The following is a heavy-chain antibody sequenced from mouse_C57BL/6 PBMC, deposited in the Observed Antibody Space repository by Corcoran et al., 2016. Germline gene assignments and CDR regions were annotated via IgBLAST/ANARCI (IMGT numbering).Heavy chain of an antibody. CDR2: INPNNGGT. V-gene: IGHV1-26*01. J-gene: IGHJ2*01. CDR1: GYTFTDYY. CDR3: ARGEPHYGNPYYFDY. D-gene: IGHD2-1*01. Sequence: EVQLQQSGPELVKPGASVKISCKASGYTFTDYYMNWVEQSHGKSLEWIGDINPNNGGTSYNQKFKGKATLTVDKSSSTAYMELRSLTSEDSAVYYCARGEPHYGNPYYFDYWGQGTTLTVSS.